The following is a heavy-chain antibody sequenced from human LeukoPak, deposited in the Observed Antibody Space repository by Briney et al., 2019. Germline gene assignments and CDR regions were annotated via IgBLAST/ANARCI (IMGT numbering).Heavy chain of an antibody. Sequence: SETLSLTCSVSGGSISSYYWSWIRQPAGKGLEWIGRIYTSGRTDYNPSLKSRVIMSVDTSKNQFSLKLNSVTAADTAVYYCASGSVDVVPAAIAYWGQGTLVTVSS. CDR1: GGSISSYY. D-gene: IGHD2-2*01. CDR3: ASGSVDVVPAAIAY. CDR2: IYTSGRT. V-gene: IGHV4-4*07. J-gene: IGHJ4*02.